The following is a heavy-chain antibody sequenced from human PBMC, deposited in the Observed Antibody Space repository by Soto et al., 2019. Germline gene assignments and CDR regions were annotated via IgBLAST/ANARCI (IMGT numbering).Heavy chain of an antibody. V-gene: IGHV3-21*01. CDR3: ARYYYYYGMDG. J-gene: IGHJ6*02. Sequence: GGSPRLSCSASGFTFSSYSMNWVRQAPGKGLEWVSSISSSSIYIYYADSVKGRFTISRDNAKNSLYLQMNSLRAEDTAVYYCARYYYYYGMDGWGQGTTVTVSS. CDR1: GFTFSSYS. CDR2: ISSSSIYI.